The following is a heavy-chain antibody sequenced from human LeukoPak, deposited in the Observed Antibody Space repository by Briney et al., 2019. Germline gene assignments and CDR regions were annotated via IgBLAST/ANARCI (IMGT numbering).Heavy chain of an antibody. CDR3: ARGEGIAARPGLDY. V-gene: IGHV4-59*01. CDR2: IYYSGST. J-gene: IGHJ4*02. D-gene: IGHD6-6*01. CDR1: GGSISSYY. Sequence: SETLSLTCTVSGGSISSYYWSWIRQPPGKGLEWIGYIYYSGSTNYNPSLKSRVTISVDTSKNQFSLKLSSVTAADTAVYYCARGEGIAARPGLDYWGQGTLVTVSS.